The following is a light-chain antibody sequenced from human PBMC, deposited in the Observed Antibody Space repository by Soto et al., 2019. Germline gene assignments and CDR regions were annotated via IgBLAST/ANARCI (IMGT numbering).Light chain of an antibody. CDR1: QSVSSSY. V-gene: IGKV3D-7*01. CDR3: PQAYTL. Sequence: PGERATLSCRASQSVSSSYLSWYQQKPGQAPRLLIYGASTRATGIPARFSGSGSGTDLTLTISSLQPEDFAVYYCPQAYTLVGQGTRLE. J-gene: IGKJ5*01. CDR2: GAS.